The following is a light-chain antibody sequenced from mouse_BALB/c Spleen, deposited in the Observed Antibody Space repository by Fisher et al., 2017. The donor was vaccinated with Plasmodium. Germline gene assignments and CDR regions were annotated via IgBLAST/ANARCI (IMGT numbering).Light chain of an antibody. CDR2: YAS. J-gene: IGKJ2*01. V-gene: IGKV5-43*01. Sequence: DIVLTQSPATLSVTPGDSVSLSCRASQSISNHLHWYQPKSHESPRLLITYASQSISGIPSRFSGSGSGTTFTLSINSVETDDFGMYLCQQSNSWPYTFGGGTKLEIK. CDR1: QSISNH. CDR3: QQSNSWPYT.